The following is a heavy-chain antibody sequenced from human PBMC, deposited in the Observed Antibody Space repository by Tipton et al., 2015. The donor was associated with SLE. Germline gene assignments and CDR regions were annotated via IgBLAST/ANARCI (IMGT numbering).Heavy chain of an antibody. D-gene: IGHD7-27*01. Sequence: QVQLVQSGGGLVQPGGSLRLSCAASGFTFSSYWMSWVRQAPGKGLEWIGYIYYSGSTNYNPSLKSRVTISVDTSKNQFSLKLSSVTAADTAVYYCSRTTGDGAFDIWGQGTMVTVSS. CDR1: GFTFSSYW. CDR2: IYYSGST. V-gene: IGHV4-59*01. J-gene: IGHJ3*02. CDR3: SRTTGDGAFDI.